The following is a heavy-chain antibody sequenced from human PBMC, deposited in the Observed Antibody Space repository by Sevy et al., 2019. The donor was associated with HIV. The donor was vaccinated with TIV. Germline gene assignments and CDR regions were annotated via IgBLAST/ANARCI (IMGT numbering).Heavy chain of an antibody. D-gene: IGHD5-12*01. CDR2: ISYDGSNK. Sequence: GGSLRLSCAASGFTFSSYAMHWVRQAPGKGLEWVAVISYDGSNKYYADSVKGRFTISRDNSKNTLYLQMNSLRAEDTAVYYCAREGGWLQYYYYMDVCGKGTTVTVSS. CDR3: AREGGWLQYYYYMDV. CDR1: GFTFSSYA. J-gene: IGHJ6*03. V-gene: IGHV3-30-3*01.